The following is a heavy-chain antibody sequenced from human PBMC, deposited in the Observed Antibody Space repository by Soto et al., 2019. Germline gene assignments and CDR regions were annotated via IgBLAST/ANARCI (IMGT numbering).Heavy chain of an antibody. D-gene: IGHD3-3*01. CDR1: GYTFTSYY. CDR3: ARVGIDFWSGYYTVPSSGMDV. CDR2: INPSGGST. Sequence: ASVKVSCKASGYTFTSYYMHWVRQAPGQGLEWMGIINPSGGSTGYAQKFQGRVTMTRDTSTSTVYMELSSLRSEDTAVYYCARVGIDFWSGYYTVPSSGMDVWGQGTTVTVSS. V-gene: IGHV1-46*01. J-gene: IGHJ6*02.